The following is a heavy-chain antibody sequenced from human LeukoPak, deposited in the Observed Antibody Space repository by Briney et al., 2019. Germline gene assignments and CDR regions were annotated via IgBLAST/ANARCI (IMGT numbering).Heavy chain of an antibody. D-gene: IGHD6-19*01. CDR3: TRPRYSSGWYKGAFDI. Sequence: PGGSLRLSCAASGFTFSGSAMHWVSQASGKGLEWVGRIRSKANSYATAYAASVKGRFTISRDDSKNTAYLQMNSLKTEDTAVYYCTRPRYSSGWYKGAFDIWGQGTMVTVSS. J-gene: IGHJ3*02. CDR2: IRSKANSYAT. CDR1: GFTFSGSA. V-gene: IGHV3-73*01.